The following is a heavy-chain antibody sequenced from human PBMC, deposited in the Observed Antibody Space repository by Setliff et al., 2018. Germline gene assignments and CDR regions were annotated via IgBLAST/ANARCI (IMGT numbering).Heavy chain of an antibody. CDR2: INPSGGST. CDR1: GGTFSSHG. V-gene: IGHV1-46*01. D-gene: IGHD3-22*01. Sequence: ASVKVSCKASGGTFSSHGISWVRQATGQGLEWMGIINPSGGSTSYAQKFQGRVTMTRDTSTSTVYMELSSLRSEDTAVYYCARDITMIVVVITTFGGMDVWGQGTTVTVSS. J-gene: IGHJ6*02. CDR3: ARDITMIVVVITTFGGMDV.